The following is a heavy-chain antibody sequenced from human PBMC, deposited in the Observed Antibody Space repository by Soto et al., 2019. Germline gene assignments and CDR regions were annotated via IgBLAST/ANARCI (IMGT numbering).Heavy chain of an antibody. D-gene: IGHD3-22*01. CDR2: ISSSSSTI. V-gene: IGHV3-48*01. Sequence: VGSLRLSCAASGFTFSSYSMNWVRQAPGKGLEWVSYISSSSSTIYYADSVKGRFTISRDNAKNSLYLQMNSLRAEDTAVYYCARDMGYYYDSSGYDYWGQGTLVTVSS. J-gene: IGHJ4*02. CDR1: GFTFSSYS. CDR3: ARDMGYYYDSSGYDY.